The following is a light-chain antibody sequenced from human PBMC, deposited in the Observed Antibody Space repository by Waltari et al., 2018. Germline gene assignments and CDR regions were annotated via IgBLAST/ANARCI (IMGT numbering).Light chain of an antibody. CDR1: QNVATK. Sequence: VLTPSPATLSVSFGEQATRPCRASQNVATKLAWFQQKPGQAPRLLIYGASTRAPGAPVRFSGSGSGTEFTLTITNLQFEDSALFFCQQYHSWPPYTFGQGTKLEIK. J-gene: IGKJ2*01. CDR3: QQYHSWPPYT. V-gene: IGKV3-15*01. CDR2: GAS.